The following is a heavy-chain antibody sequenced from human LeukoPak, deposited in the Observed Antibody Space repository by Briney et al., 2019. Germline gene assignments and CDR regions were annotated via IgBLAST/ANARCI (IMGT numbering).Heavy chain of an antibody. CDR1: GFTFKTYA. V-gene: IGHV3-30-3*01. J-gene: IGHJ4*02. Sequence: GRSLRLSCAASGFTFKTYAMYWVRQAPGKGLEWVAVTSYDGSNKYYADSVQGRFTISRDNSKNTLYLQMNSLRADDTAVYYCAKANYYDSSGYYENLDYWGQGTLVTVSS. D-gene: IGHD3-22*01. CDR2: TSYDGSNK. CDR3: AKANYYDSSGYYENLDY.